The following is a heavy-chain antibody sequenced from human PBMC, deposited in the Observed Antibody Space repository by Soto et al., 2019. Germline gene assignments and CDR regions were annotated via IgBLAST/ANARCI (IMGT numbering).Heavy chain of an antibody. V-gene: IGHV3-30*18. Sequence: QVQLVESGGGVVQPGTSLRLSCSASGFTLSGVDMHWVRQAPGKGLEWVAVMSYDGRNQYYADSVKGRFTVSRDSSKSTLYLQMNSLRTEDAAVYYCAKGGWCTSSSRSDCWGQGTLVTVSS. CDR2: MSYDGRNQ. CDR3: AKGGWCTSSSRSDC. CDR1: GFTLSGVD. J-gene: IGHJ4*02. D-gene: IGHD2-2*01.